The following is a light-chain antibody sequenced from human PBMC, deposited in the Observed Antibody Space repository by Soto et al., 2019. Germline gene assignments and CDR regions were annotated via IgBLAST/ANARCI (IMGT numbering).Light chain of an antibody. CDR3: HQYVSWT. Sequence: EIVLTQSPGTLSLSPGERATLSCRASQTFSSIYLARYQQKPGQAPRLLIYGASSRATGIPDRFSGSGYGTDFTLTISRLEPEDCAVYYCHQYVSWTFGQGNKVEVK. J-gene: IGKJ1*01. CDR2: GAS. V-gene: IGKV3-20*01. CDR1: QTFSSIY.